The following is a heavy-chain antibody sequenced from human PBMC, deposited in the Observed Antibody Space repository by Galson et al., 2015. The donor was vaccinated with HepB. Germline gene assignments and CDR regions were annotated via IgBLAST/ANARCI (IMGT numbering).Heavy chain of an antibody. J-gene: IGHJ4*02. CDR3: ARVDTSSGWYNY. V-gene: IGHV3-64*01. CDR1: GFTFSSYA. D-gene: IGHD6-19*01. Sequence: SLRLSCAASGFTFSSYAMHWVRQAPGKGLEYVSAISSNGGSTYYANSVKGRFTISRDNSKNTLYLQMGSLRAEDMAVYYCARVDTSSGWYNYWGQGTLVTVSS. CDR2: ISSNGGST.